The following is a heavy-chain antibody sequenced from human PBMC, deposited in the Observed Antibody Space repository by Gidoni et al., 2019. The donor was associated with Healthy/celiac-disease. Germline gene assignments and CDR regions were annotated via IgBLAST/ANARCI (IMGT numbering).Heavy chain of an antibody. J-gene: IGHJ4*02. CDR1: GFTFGDYA. V-gene: IGHV3-49*05. D-gene: IGHD3-10*01. CDR3: TRDYVYRVRGVISARFDY. CDR2: IRSKAYGGTT. Sequence: EVQLVESGGGLVKPGRSLRLSCTASGFTFGDYAMSWFRQAPGKGLEWVGFIRSKAYGGTTEYAASVKGRFTISRDDSKSIAYLQMNSLKTEDTAVYYCTRDYVYRVRGVISARFDYWGQGTLVTVSS.